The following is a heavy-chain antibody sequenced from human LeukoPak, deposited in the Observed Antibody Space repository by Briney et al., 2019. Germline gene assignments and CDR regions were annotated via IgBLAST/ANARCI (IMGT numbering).Heavy chain of an antibody. D-gene: IGHD3-22*01. V-gene: IGHV3-30-3*01. CDR3: ARDTRYYYDSSGRDY. Sequence: PGGSLRLSCAASGFTFSSYAMHWVRQAPGKGLEWVAVISYDGSNKYYADSVKSRFTISRDNSKNTLYLQMNSLRAEDTAVYYCARDTRYYYDSSGRDYWGQGTLVTVSS. CDR2: ISYDGSNK. CDR1: GFTFSSYA. J-gene: IGHJ4*02.